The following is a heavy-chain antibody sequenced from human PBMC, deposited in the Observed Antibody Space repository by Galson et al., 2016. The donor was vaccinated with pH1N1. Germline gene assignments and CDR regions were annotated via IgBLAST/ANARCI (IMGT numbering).Heavy chain of an antibody. D-gene: IGHD3-16*01. V-gene: IGHV1-2*04. CDR2: INPDNAGT. CDR3: ARVEGGTAGFDN. Sequence: SVKVSCKASGYTFTAYYIHWVRQAPGQGLEWMGWINPDNAGTHFAQKFQGWVTMTRDTSTRTAYMELHRLKTDDTAVYYCARVEGGTAGFDNWGQGTLVAVSS. CDR1: GYTFTAYY. J-gene: IGHJ4*02.